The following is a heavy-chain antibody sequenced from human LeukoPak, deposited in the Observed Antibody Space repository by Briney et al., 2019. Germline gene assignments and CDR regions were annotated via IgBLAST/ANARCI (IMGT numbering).Heavy chain of an antibody. J-gene: IGHJ4*02. Sequence: GASVKVSCKASGGTFSSYAISWVRQAPGQGLEWMGGIIPIFGTANYAQMFQGRVTITADESTSTAYMELSSLRSEDTAVYYCARVGGSYGIDYWGQGTLVTVSS. CDR1: GGTFSSYA. CDR2: IIPIFGTA. CDR3: ARVGGSYGIDY. D-gene: IGHD1-26*01. V-gene: IGHV1-69*13.